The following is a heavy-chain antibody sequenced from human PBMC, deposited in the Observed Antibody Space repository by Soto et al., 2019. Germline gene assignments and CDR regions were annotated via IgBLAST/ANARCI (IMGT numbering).Heavy chain of an antibody. J-gene: IGHJ4*02. Sequence: QVTISADKSISTAYLQWSSLKASDTAMYYCARCEREDETFDYWGQGTLVTVSS. D-gene: IGHD1-1*01. V-gene: IGHV5-51*01. CDR3: ARCEREDETFDY.